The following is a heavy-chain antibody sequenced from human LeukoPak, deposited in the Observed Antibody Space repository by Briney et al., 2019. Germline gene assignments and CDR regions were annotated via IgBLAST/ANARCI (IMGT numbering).Heavy chain of an antibody. CDR3: ARGYDYGDYVGGFGY. CDR1: GYTFTSYP. V-gene: IGHV1-18*01. D-gene: IGHD4-17*01. J-gene: IGHJ4*02. CDR2: ITTYNGNT. Sequence: ASVKVSCKASGYTFTSYPISWVRQAPGQGLEWMGWITTYNGNTHYAQKLQGRVTMTTETSTSTAYMDLRGLRSDDTAVYYCARGYDYGDYVGGFGYWGQGTLVTVSS.